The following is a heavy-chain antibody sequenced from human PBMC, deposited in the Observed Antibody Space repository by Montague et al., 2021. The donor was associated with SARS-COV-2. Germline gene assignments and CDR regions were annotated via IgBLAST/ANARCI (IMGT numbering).Heavy chain of an antibody. Sequence: SETLSLTCTVSGGSIDSYYWSWLRQPPGKGLEWIGYIYYRGTTNYNPSLESRVTMSVDTSKNQFSLNLSSVTAGDTVVYHCARERRPTHGFLEWGVPRDYHYFYAMDVWGQGTTVIVSS. CDR2: IYYRGTT. CDR1: GGSIDSYY. D-gene: IGHD3-3*01. CDR3: ARERRPTHGFLEWGVPRDYHYFYAMDV. J-gene: IGHJ6*02. V-gene: IGHV4-59*01.